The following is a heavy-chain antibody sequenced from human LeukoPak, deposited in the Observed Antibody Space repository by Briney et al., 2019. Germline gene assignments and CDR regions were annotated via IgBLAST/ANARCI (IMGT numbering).Heavy chain of an antibody. CDR2: IYSSGST. Sequence: SETLSLTCTVSGGSISSYYWSWIRQPAGKGLEWIGRIYSSGSTIYNPSLKSRLTISIDTSKSQFSLKLSSVTAADTAVYYCAINSSGDSSGYDYWGQGTLVTVSS. D-gene: IGHD3-22*01. V-gene: IGHV4-4*07. J-gene: IGHJ4*02. CDR1: GGSISSYY. CDR3: AINSSGDSSGYDY.